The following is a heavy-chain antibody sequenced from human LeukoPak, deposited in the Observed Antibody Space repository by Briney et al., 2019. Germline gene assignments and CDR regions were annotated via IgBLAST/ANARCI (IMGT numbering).Heavy chain of an antibody. CDR1: VGTFSIYA. J-gene: IGHJ2*01. V-gene: IGHV1-69*05. D-gene: IGHD3-16*01. Sequence: SVKLSCNASVGTFSIYAISWVRHAPGQGLEWMGGIIPIFGTTNYAQKFQGRVTLTTGEATSTASMDLSSLRSEDSAVHYCGRGVRLRHCDLWGRSTVVTV. CDR2: IIPIFGTT. CDR3: GRGVRLRHCDL.